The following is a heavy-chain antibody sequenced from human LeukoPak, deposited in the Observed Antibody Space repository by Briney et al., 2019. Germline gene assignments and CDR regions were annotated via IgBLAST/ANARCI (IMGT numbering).Heavy chain of an antibody. CDR3: ARGITAFGVPGATYYFDY. CDR2: ISSSSSTI. CDR1: GFTFSSYS. J-gene: IGHJ4*02. Sequence: TGGSLRLSCAASGFTFSSYSMNWVRQAPGKGLEWVSYISSSSSTIYYADSVRGRFTVSRDNSKHTMSLQMNTLRAEDTAVYYCARGITAFGVPGATYYFDYWGQGTLVTVSS. V-gene: IGHV3-48*01. D-gene: IGHD3-3*01.